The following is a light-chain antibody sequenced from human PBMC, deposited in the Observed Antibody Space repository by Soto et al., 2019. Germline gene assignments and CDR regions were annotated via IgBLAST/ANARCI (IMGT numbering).Light chain of an antibody. CDR1: QTIFGW. CDR3: QQYNSYPLT. CDR2: DAS. Sequence: RASQTIFGWLAWYQQKPGKAPKLLIFDASTLESGVPSRFSASGSGTEFTLTITSLQPDDFATYYCQQYNSYPLTFGGGTKVDIK. J-gene: IGKJ4*01. V-gene: IGKV1-5*01.